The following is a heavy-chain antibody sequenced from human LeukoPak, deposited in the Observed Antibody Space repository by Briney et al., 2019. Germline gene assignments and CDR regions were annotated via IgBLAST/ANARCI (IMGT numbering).Heavy chain of an antibody. Sequence: PGGSLRLSCAASGFTFSSYAMHWVRQPPGKGREWGAVISYDGSNKYYADSVKGRFTISRDNSKNTLYLQMNSLRAEDTAVYYCARDGEGYDILTGYHDYWGQGTLVTVSS. CDR1: GFTFSSYA. J-gene: IGHJ4*02. D-gene: IGHD3-9*01. CDR3: ARDGEGYDILTGYHDY. CDR2: ISYDGSNK. V-gene: IGHV3-30*04.